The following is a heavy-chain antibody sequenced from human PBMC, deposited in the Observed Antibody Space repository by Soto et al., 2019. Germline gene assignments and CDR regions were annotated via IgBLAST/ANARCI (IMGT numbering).Heavy chain of an antibody. V-gene: IGHV4-30-4*02. CDR3: DRARRTRTTEY. J-gene: IGHJ4*02. Sequence: SETLSLTCTVSGGSISSGDYYWSWIRQPPGKCREWIGYIYYRRSPYYNPSLKSRGTISVDTSKDQFSLKLSSVSAADTAVYYCDRARRTRTTEYWGQGTTAPVYS. CDR1: GGSISSGDYY. CDR2: IYYRRSP. D-gene: IGHD1-7*01.